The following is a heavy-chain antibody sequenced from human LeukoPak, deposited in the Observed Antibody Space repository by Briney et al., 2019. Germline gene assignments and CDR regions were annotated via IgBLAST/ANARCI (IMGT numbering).Heavy chain of an antibody. CDR2: MYYSGST. J-gene: IGHJ4*02. CDR1: GGSISSYY. V-gene: IGHV4-59*01. Sequence: SETLSLTCTVSGGSISSYYWSWIRQPPWKGLEWIGYMYYSGSTNYNPSLKSRVTISVDTSKNQFSLKLSSVTAADTAVYYCARERPSGAVAAYFDYWGQGTLVTVSS. D-gene: IGHD6-19*01. CDR3: ARERPSGAVAAYFDY.